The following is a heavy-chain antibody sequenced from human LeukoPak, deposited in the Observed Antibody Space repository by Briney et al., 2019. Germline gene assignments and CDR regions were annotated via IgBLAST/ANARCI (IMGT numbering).Heavy chain of an antibody. V-gene: IGHV3-30*04. CDR1: GFTFSSYA. J-gene: IGHJ4*02. CDR2: ISYDGSNK. Sequence: GSLRLSCAASGFTFSSYAMHWVRQAPGKGLEWVAVISYDGSNKYYADSVKGRFTISRDNSKNTLYLQMNSLRAEDTAVYYCARDPKFVVLRYFEFPDYWGQGTLVTVSS. CDR3: ARDPKFVVLRYFEFPDY. D-gene: IGHD3-9*01.